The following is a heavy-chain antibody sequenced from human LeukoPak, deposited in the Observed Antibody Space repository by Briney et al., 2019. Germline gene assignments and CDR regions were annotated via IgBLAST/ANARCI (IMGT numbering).Heavy chain of an antibody. CDR2: IYYSGST. Sequence: SETLSLTCTVSGASINSSNFYWGWIRQPPGKGLEWIGYIYYSGSTNYNPSLKSRVTISVDTSKNQFSLKLSSVTAADTAVYYCARDRGSYYFDYWGQGTLVTVSS. J-gene: IGHJ4*02. CDR3: ARDRGSYYFDY. V-gene: IGHV4-61*01. D-gene: IGHD1-26*01. CDR1: GASINSSNFY.